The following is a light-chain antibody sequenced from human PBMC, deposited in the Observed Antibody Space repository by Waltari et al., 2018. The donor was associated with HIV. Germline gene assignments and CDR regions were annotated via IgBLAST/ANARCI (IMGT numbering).Light chain of an antibody. CDR1: SSHIGNNY. CDR2: DNN. V-gene: IGLV1-51*01. J-gene: IGLJ2*01. CDR3: GTWDSSLSAE. Sequence: QSVLMQPPSVSAAPGQKVTIPCSGSSSHIGNNYVSWYQQLPGTAPKLLIYDNNKRPSGIPDRFSGSKSGTSATLGITGLQTGDEADYYCGTWDSSLSAEFGGGTKLTVL.